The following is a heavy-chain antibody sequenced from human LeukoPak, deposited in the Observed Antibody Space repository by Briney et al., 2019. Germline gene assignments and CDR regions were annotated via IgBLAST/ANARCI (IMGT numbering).Heavy chain of an antibody. D-gene: IGHD3-9*01. J-gene: IGHJ4*02. CDR1: GFTFSSYG. CDR3: AREWTEPYYDILTGYYYGY. Sequence: PGGSLRLSCAASGFTFSSYGMHWVRQAPGKGLEWVAVISYDGSNKYCADSVKGRFTISRDNSKNTLYLQMNSLRAEDTAVYYCAREWTEPYYDILTGYYYGYWGQGTLVTVSS. CDR2: ISYDGSNK. V-gene: IGHV3-30*03.